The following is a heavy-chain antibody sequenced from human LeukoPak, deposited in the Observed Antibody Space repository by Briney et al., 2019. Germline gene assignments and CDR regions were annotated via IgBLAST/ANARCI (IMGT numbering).Heavy chain of an antibody. D-gene: IGHD1-14*01. CDR2: INPNSGGT. CDR3: ARDKGTRERDNAFDI. CDR1: GYTFTGYY. Sequence: GASVKVSCKASGYTFTGYYMHWVRQAPGQGLEWMGWINPNSGGTNYAQKFQGWVTMTRDTSISTAYMELSRLRSDDTAVYYCARDKGTRERDNAFDIWGQGTMVTVSS. J-gene: IGHJ3*02. V-gene: IGHV1-2*04.